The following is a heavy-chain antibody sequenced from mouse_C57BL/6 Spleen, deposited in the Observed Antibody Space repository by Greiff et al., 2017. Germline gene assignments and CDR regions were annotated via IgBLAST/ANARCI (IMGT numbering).Heavy chain of an antibody. Sequence: EVQLQQSGPELVKPGASVKISCKASGYTFTDYYMNWVKQSHGKSLEWIGDINPNNGGTSYNQKFKGKATLTVDKSSSTAYMELRSLTSEDSAVYYCARGGTTVERFDYWGQGTTLTVSS. CDR3: ARGGTTVERFDY. D-gene: IGHD1-1*01. V-gene: IGHV1-26*01. J-gene: IGHJ2*01. CDR2: INPNNGGT. CDR1: GYTFTDYY.